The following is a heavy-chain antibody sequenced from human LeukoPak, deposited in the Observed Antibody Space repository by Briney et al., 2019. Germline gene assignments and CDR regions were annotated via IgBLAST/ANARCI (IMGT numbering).Heavy chain of an antibody. D-gene: IGHD3-10*01. CDR3: ARTHPDFYGSGSYYNGGNNWFDP. Sequence: GGSLRLSCAASGFTFSGFWMSWVRQAPGKGLEWVANIKQDGSEKYYVDSGKGRFTISRDNAKNSLYLQMNSLRAENTAVYYCARTHPDFYGSGSYYNGGNNWFDPWGQGTLVTVSS. CDR2: IKQDGSEK. J-gene: IGHJ5*02. CDR1: GFTFSGFW. V-gene: IGHV3-7*01.